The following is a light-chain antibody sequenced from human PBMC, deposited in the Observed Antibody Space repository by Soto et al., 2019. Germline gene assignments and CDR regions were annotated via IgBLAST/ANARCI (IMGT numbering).Light chain of an antibody. CDR3: QQYNSWPIT. CDR2: GAS. V-gene: IGKV3-15*01. Sequence: IGITPCPATVSVSPGEGATLSCRASQSVSSNLAWYQQKPGQAPRLLIYGASTRATGIPARFSCSGSGTELTLTIVCLQSEDFAAYYCQQYNSWPITVRQGTRLEIK. J-gene: IGKJ5*01. CDR1: QSVSSN.